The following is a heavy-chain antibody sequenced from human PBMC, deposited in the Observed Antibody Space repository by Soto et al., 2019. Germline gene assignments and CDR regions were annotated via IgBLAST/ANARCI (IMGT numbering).Heavy chain of an antibody. V-gene: IGHV3-33*01. Sequence: QVYLVESGGGVVQPGGSLRLSCAASGFTFSSYGMHWVRQAAGKGPEWVAVVWNDGNTKYYADSVKGRFTISRDNSKNTVYLQMNNLRAEDTAVYYCARDKGFYDHVWGSYRSALDYWGRGTLVAVSS. CDR1: GFTFSSYG. J-gene: IGHJ4*02. CDR3: ARDKGFYDHVWGSYRSALDY. D-gene: IGHD3-16*02. CDR2: VWNDGNTK.